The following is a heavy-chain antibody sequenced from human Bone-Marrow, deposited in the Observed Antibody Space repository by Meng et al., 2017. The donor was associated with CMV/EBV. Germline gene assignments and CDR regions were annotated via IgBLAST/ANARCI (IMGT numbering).Heavy chain of an antibody. CDR1: GFTVSSNY. J-gene: IGHJ4*02. D-gene: IGHD6-19*01. V-gene: IGHV3-11*04. CDR3: ATAEDSSGWYGLDY. CDR2: ISSSGSTI. Sequence: LRLSCAASGFTVSSNYMSWVRQAPGKGLEWVSYISSSGSTIYYADSVKGRFTISRDNAKNSLYLQMNSLRAEDTAVYYCATAEDSSGWYGLDYWGQGTLVTVSS.